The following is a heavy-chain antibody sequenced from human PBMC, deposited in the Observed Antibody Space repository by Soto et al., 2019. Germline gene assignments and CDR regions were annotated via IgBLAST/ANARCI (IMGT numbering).Heavy chain of an antibody. CDR3: ARGFTVTSVENNWFDP. D-gene: IGHD4-17*01. V-gene: IGHV4-30-4*01. J-gene: IGHJ5*02. CDR1: GGSISSGDYY. Sequence: QVQLQESGPGLVKPSQTLSLTCTVSGGSISSGDYYWSWIRQPPGKGLEWIGYIYYSGSTYYNPSLKSRVTISVDTSKNQFSLKLSSVTAADTAVYYCARGFTVTSVENNWFDPWGQGTLVTVSS. CDR2: IYYSGST.